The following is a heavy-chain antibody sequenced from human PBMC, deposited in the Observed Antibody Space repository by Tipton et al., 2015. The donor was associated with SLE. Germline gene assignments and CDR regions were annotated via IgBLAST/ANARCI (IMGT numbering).Heavy chain of an antibody. CDR1: GDSVSSESAT. CDR3: ARQSMAARPDFDF. CDR2: TYYRSQWHS. D-gene: IGHD6-6*01. V-gene: IGHV6-1*01. Sequence: GLVKPSQTLSLTCAISGDSVSSESATWNWIRQSPSRGFEWLGRTYYRSQWHSDYAASVRSRITVNPDTSKSQFSLHLNSVTAADTAVYYCARQSMAARPDFDFWGQGTLVTVSS. J-gene: IGHJ4*02.